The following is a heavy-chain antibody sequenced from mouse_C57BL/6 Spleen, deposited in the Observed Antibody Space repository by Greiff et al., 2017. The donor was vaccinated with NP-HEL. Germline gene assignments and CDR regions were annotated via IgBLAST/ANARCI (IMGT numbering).Heavy chain of an antibody. J-gene: IGHJ4*01. CDR1: GYSITSGYY. Sequence: DVHLVESGPGLVKPSQSLSLTCSVTGYSITSGYYWNWIRQFPGNKLEWMGYISYDGSNNYNPSLKNRISITRDTSKNQFFLKLNSVTTEDTATYYCARGGYYGSSYYAMDYWGQGTSVTVSS. CDR3: ARGGYYGSSYYAMDY. CDR2: ISYDGSN. V-gene: IGHV3-6*01. D-gene: IGHD1-1*01.